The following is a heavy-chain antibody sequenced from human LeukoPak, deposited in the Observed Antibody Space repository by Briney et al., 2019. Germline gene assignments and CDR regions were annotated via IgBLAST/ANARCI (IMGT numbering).Heavy chain of an antibody. CDR2: ISGSGGST. J-gene: IGHJ4*02. CDR1: GFTFSSYA. Sequence: TGGSLRLSCAASGFTFSSYAMSWVRQAPGKGLEWVSAISGSGGSTYYADSVKGRFTISRDNSKNTLYLQMNSLRAEDTAVYYCAKIPHYYGSGSYSYYFDYWGQGTLVTVSS. CDR3: AKIPHYYGSGSYSYYFDY. V-gene: IGHV3-23*01. D-gene: IGHD3-10*01.